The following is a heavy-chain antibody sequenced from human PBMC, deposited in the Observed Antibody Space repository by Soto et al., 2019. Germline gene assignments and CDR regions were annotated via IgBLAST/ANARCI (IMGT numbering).Heavy chain of an antibody. D-gene: IGHD3-16*01. J-gene: IGHJ4*02. V-gene: IGHV4-31*03. Sequence: QVQLQESGPGLVKPSQTLSLTCTVSGGSISSGGYYWSWIRQHPGKGLEWIGYIFYSGSSYYDPSLKSRVTIAVDTSKNQFSLKLSSVTAADTAVYYCARRYVGNFDYWGQGTLVTVSS. CDR2: IFYSGSS. CDR3: ARRYVGNFDY. CDR1: GGSISSGGYY.